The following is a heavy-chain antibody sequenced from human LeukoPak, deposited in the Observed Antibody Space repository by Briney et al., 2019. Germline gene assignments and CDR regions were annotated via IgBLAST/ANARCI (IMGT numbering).Heavy chain of an antibody. V-gene: IGHV3-23*01. Sequence: GGSLRLSCAASGFTFSSYAMSWVRQAPGKGLEWASAISGSGGSTYYADSVKGRFTISRDSSKNTLYLQMNSLRAEDTAVYYCAGYNCSSTRCYTGGFDYWGQGTLVTVSS. CDR3: AGYNCSSTRCYTGGFDY. CDR2: ISGSGGST. CDR1: GFTFSSYA. D-gene: IGHD2-2*02. J-gene: IGHJ4*02.